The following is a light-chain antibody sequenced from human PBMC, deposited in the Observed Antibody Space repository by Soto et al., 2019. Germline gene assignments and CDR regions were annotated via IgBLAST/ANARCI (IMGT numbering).Light chain of an antibody. CDR1: QSIRNY. CDR3: QQSSSPPLT. V-gene: IGKV1-39*01. Sequence: DIQMTQSPSSLSASVGDRVTITCRASQSIRNYLNWYQQKPGKAPKVLIYAASSLQSGVPSRFSGSGSGTEFTLTISSLQPKDFATYYCQQSSSPPLTFGPGTKVAVK. CDR2: AAS. J-gene: IGKJ3*01.